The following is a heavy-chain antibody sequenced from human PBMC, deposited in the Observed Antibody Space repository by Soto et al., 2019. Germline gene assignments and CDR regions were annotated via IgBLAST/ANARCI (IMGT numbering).Heavy chain of an antibody. CDR2: IYYSGST. Sequence: SETLSLTCTVSGGSIISGGYYWSWIRQHPGKGLEWIGYIYYSGSTYYNPSLKSRVTISVDTSKNQFSLKLSSVTAADTAVYYCARESLYDFWSGFDYWGQGTLVTVSS. V-gene: IGHV4-31*03. CDR1: GGSIISGGYY. J-gene: IGHJ4*02. D-gene: IGHD3-3*01. CDR3: ARESLYDFWSGFDY.